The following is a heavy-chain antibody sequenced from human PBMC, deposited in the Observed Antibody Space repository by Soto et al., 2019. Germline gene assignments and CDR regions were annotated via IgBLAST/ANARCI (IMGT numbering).Heavy chain of an antibody. V-gene: IGHV1-69*02. CDR2: VIPILGMA. CDR3: ARGGAVVVPGAVDRHNWFDP. Sequence: QVQLVQSGAEVKKPGSSVKVSCEASGGTFSSYSFSWVRQAPGQGLEWMGRVIPILGMANCAQKFQGRVTITADKSTSTVYMELSSLRSEDTAVYYRARGGAVVVPGAVDRHNWFDPWGQGTLVTVSS. CDR1: GGTFSSYS. D-gene: IGHD2-2*01. J-gene: IGHJ5*02.